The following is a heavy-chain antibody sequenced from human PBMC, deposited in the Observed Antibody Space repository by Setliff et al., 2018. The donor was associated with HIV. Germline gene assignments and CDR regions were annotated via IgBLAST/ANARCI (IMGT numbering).Heavy chain of an antibody. CDR3: ARDNLYYNTWNASPVYGLDV. J-gene: IGHJ6*02. CDR2: ISPSSDGN. D-gene: IGHD3-3*01. CDR1: GFSFRSYS. V-gene: IGHV3-48*04. Sequence: GSLRLSCVASGFSFRSYSMNWVRQAPGKGLEWISYISPSSDGNDYADSVKGRFTISRDNAKNSLYLQMDGLRAEDTAIYFCARDNLYYNTWNASPVYGLDVWGQGTTVTVSS.